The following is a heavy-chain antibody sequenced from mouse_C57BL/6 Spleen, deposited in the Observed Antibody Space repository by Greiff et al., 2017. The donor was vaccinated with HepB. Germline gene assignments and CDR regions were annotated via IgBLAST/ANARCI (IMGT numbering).Heavy chain of an antibody. J-gene: IGHJ2*01. Sequence: EVMLVESGGGLVKPGGSLKLSCAASGFTFSDYGMHWVRQAPEKGLEWVAYISSGSSTIYYADTVKGRFTISRDNAKNTLFLQMTSLRSEDTAMYYCARSSYYDYDEGGYFDYWGQGTTLTVSS. CDR1: GFTFSDYG. V-gene: IGHV5-17*01. D-gene: IGHD2-4*01. CDR3: ARSSYYDYDEGGYFDY. CDR2: ISSGSSTI.